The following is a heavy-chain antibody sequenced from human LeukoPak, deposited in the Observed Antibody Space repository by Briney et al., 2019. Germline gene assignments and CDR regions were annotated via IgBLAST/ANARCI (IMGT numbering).Heavy chain of an antibody. CDR3: AREGGFYRPLDY. J-gene: IGHJ4*02. CDR1: GGSVTSTNW. Sequence: PSETLSLTCDVSGGSVTSTNWWTWFRQPPGKGLEWIGEVHLDGRTNYNPSLKSRLVMSTDLPENHISLKLTSVTAADTAVYYCAREGGFYRPLDYSGQGTLATVSS. D-gene: IGHD6-25*01. CDR2: VHLDGRT. V-gene: IGHV4-4*02.